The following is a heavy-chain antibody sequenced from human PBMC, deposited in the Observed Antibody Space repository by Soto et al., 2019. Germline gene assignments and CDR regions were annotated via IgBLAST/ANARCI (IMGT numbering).Heavy chain of an antibody. CDR3: ARERRYSSAYYYYGMDV. J-gene: IGHJ6*02. CDR2: INPSGGST. CDR1: GYTFTSYY. D-gene: IGHD6-19*01. V-gene: IGHV1-46*01. Sequence: ASVKVSCKASGYTFTSYYMHWVRQAPGQGLEWMGIINPSGGSTSYAQKFQGRVTMTRDTSTSTVYMELSSLRSEDTAVYYCARERRYSSAYYYYGMDVWGQGTTVTVSS.